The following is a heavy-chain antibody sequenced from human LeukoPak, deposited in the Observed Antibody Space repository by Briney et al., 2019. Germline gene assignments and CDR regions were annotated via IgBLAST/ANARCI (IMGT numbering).Heavy chain of an antibody. CDR2: ISYDGSNK. V-gene: IGHV3-30*18. CDR1: GFTFSSYG. Sequence: GRSLRLSCAASGFTFSSYGMHWVRQAPGKGLEWVAVISYDGSNKYYADSVKGRFTISRDNSKNTLYLQMNSLRAEDTAVYYCAKVGYDILTGYYDASRYYFDYWGQGTLVTVSS. J-gene: IGHJ4*02. CDR3: AKVGYDILTGYYDASRYYFDY. D-gene: IGHD3-9*01.